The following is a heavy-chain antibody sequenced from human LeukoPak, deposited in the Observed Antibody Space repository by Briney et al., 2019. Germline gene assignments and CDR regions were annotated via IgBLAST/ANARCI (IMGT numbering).Heavy chain of an antibody. CDR3: AKPGPGGPPAYLDS. CDR2: IRSDGNQK. V-gene: IGHV3-30*02. Sequence: PGGSLRLSCAASGFTSSSYGMHWVRQAPGKGLQWVTYIRSDGNQKDYTDSVKGRFTISRDDSKNTLYLQMNSLSTEDTAIYYCAKPGPGGPPAYLDSWGQGTLVTVSS. J-gene: IGHJ4*02. D-gene: IGHD1-26*01. CDR1: GFTSSSYG.